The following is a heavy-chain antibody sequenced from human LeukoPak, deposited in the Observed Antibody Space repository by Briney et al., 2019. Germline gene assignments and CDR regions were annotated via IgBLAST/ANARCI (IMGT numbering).Heavy chain of an antibody. CDR3: ARDQCEPRSYYYNYYMDV. Sequence: ASVKVSCKASGYTFTGYYMHWVRQAPGQGREWMGWINPISVGINYAQTLHGRVTMTRDTSISTAPLELSRLRSDGTAVYYCARDQCEPRSYYYNYYMDVWGKGTTVTVSS. D-gene: IGHD1-14*01. CDR1: GYTFTGYY. CDR2: INPISVGI. J-gene: IGHJ6*03. V-gene: IGHV1-2*02.